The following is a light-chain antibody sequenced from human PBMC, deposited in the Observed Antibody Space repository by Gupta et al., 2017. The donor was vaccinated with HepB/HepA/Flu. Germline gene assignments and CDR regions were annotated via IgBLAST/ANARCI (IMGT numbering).Light chain of an antibody. J-gene: IGLJ3*02. V-gene: IGLV5-45*02. CDR1: SGIIVGTYN. CDR2: YKSDSDK. Sequence: VATQPSSFSESPAPSPRLPCTLRSGIIVGTYNIYWYQQKPGSPPPFLLRYKSDSDKQQGSGVPSRFSGSKDASANAGILLISGLQSEDEADYYCMIWHSSAWVFGGGTKLTVL. CDR3: MIWHSSAWV.